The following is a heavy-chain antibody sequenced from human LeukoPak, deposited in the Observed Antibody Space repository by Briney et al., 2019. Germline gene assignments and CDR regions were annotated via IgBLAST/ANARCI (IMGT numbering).Heavy chain of an antibody. D-gene: IGHD3-10*01. Sequence: GGSLRLSCSASGFTFSSYAMHWVRQAPGKGLEYVSAISSNGGSTNYADSVKGRFTISRDNSKNTLYLQMSSLRAEDTAVYYCVKDFGGVGGWGSYSSFDYWGQGTLVTVSS. CDR1: GFTFSSYA. V-gene: IGHV3-64D*06. J-gene: IGHJ4*02. CDR2: ISSNGGST. CDR3: VKDFGGVGGWGSYSSFDY.